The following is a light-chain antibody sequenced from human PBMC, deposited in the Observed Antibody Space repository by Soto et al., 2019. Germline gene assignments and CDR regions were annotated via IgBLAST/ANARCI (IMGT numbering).Light chain of an antibody. CDR3: QQYGSSPPT. CDR1: QSVSSY. V-gene: IGKV3-20*01. Sequence: EIVMTQSPATLSVSPGAPVPLFCRASQSVSSYLAWYQQKPGQAPRLLIYGASSRATGIPDRFSGSGSGTDFTLTISRLEPEDFAVYYCQQYGSSPPTFGQGTKV. J-gene: IGKJ1*01. CDR2: GAS.